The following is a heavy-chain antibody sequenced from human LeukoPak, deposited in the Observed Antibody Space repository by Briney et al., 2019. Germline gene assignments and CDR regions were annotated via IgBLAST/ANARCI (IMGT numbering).Heavy chain of an antibody. J-gene: IGHJ5*02. V-gene: IGHV1-18*01. CDR2: ISAYNGNT. D-gene: IGHD2-21*02. CDR1: GYTFTSYG. CDR3: ARGTLPLAYCGGDCYWDWFDP. Sequence: ASVKVSCKASGYTFTSYGISWVRQAPGQGLEWMGWISAYNGNTNYAQKFQGRVTMTRDTSISTAYMELSRLRSDDTAVYYRARGTLPLAYCGGDCYWDWFDPWGQGTLVTVSS.